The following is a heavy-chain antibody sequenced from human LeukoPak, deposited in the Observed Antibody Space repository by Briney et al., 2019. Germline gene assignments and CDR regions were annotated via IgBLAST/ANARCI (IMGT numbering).Heavy chain of an antibody. Sequence: ASVKVSCKASGYTFTGYYMHWVRQAPGQGLEWMGRINPNSGGTNYAQKFQGRVTMTRETSISTAYMELSGLRSDDTAVYYCARGAYCSGGSCLQPKRYDYWGQGTLVTVSS. V-gene: IGHV1-2*06. D-gene: IGHD2-15*01. J-gene: IGHJ4*02. CDR1: GYTFTGYY. CDR2: INPNSGGT. CDR3: ARGAYCSGGSCLQPKRYDY.